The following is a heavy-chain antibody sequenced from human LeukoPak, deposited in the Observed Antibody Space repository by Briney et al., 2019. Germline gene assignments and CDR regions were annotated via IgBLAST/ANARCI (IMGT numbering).Heavy chain of an antibody. J-gene: IGHJ4*02. V-gene: IGHV1-2*02. CDR2: IDPNSGVT. D-gene: IGHD6-6*01. CDR3: ARDSSIAARQPFDY. Sequence: GASVKVSCKASGYTFTGYYIHWVRQAPGQGLEWMGWIDPNSGVTNYAQKFQGRVTMTRDTFISTAYMDLSRLRSDDTAVYYCARDSSIAARQPFDYWGQGTLVTVSS. CDR1: GYTFTGYY.